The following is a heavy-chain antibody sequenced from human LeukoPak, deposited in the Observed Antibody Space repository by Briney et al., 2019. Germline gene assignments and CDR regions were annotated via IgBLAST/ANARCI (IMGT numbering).Heavy chain of an antibody. D-gene: IGHD5-18*01. CDR3: ARVWYSYGAPYYYGMDV. V-gene: IGHV3-11*01. Sequence: PGGSLRLSCAASGFTFSDYYMSWIRQAPGKGLEWVSYISSSGSTIYYADSVKGRFTISRDNAKNSLYLQMNSLRAEDTAVYYCARVWYSYGAPYYYGMDVWGQGTTVTVSS. CDR1: GFTFSDYY. CDR2: ISSSGSTI. J-gene: IGHJ6*02.